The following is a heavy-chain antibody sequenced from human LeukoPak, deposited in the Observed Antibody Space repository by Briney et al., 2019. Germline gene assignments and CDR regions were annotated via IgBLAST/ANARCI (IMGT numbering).Heavy chain of an antibody. CDR1: GYTFTSYY. V-gene: IGHV1-46*03. D-gene: IGHD6-13*01. J-gene: IGHJ1*01. CDR2: INPSGGST. Sequence: ASLKGSCKASGYTFTSYYMHWVRQTPGQGLEWMGIINPSGGSTSYAQKFQGRDTMTRHTSTRTLYMELSSLRSEDTAVYYCARSSSRQYFQHWGQGTLVTVSS. CDR3: ARSSSRQYFQH.